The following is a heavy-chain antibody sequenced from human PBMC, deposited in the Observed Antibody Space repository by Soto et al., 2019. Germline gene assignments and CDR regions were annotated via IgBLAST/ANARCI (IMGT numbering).Heavy chain of an antibody. D-gene: IGHD3-10*01. Sequence: SLRLSCAASGFTFDDYAMHWVRQAPGKGLEWVSGISWNSGSIGYADSVKGRFTISRDNAKNSLYLQMNSLRAEDTALYYCGTGHVTGHDSWGQGTLVTVSS. J-gene: IGHJ4*02. V-gene: IGHV3-9*01. CDR1: GFTFDDYA. CDR2: ISWNSGSI. CDR3: GTGHVTGHDS.